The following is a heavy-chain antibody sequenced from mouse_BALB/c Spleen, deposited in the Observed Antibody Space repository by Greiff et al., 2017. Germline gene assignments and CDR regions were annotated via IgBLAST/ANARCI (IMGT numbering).Heavy chain of an antibody. CDR3: TRWLYDGYPGY. Sequence: EVQLQQSGTVLARPGASVKMSCKASGYTFTSYWMHWVKQRPGQGLEWIGAIYPGNSDTSYNQKFKGKAKLTAVTSTSTAYMELSSLTNEDSAVYYCTRWLYDGYPGYWGQGTTLTVSS. CDR2: IYPGNSDT. V-gene: IGHV1-5*01. D-gene: IGHD2-3*01. J-gene: IGHJ2*01. CDR1: GYTFTSYW.